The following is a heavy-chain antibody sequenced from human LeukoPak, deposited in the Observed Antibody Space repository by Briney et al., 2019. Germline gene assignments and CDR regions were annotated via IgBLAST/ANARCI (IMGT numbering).Heavy chain of an antibody. CDR2: INHSGST. J-gene: IGHJ4*02. Sequence: PSETLSLTCTVSSYSISRGYYWGWIRQPPGKGLEWIGEINHSGSTNYNPSLKSRVTISVDTSKNQFSLKLSSVTAADTAVYYCARELRDSSGGYWGQGTLVTVSS. CDR1: SYSISRGYY. V-gene: IGHV4-38-2*02. CDR3: ARELRDSSGGY. D-gene: IGHD3-22*01.